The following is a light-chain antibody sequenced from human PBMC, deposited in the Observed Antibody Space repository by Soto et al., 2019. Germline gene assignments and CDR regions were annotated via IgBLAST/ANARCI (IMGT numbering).Light chain of an antibody. CDR3: QQYNNWPLALT. CDR2: GAS. Sequence: EIVMTQSPATLSVSPGERATLSCRASQSVSSNLAWYQQKPGQAPRLLIYGASTRATGIPARFSGSGSGTEFTLTIRSLQSEDFAVYYCQQYNNWPLALTFGGGTKVEIK. J-gene: IGKJ4*01. CDR1: QSVSSN. V-gene: IGKV3-15*01.